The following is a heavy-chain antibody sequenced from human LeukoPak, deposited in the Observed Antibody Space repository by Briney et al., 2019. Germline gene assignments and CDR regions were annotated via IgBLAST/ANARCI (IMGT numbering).Heavy chain of an antibody. D-gene: IGHD5/OR15-5a*01. CDR3: ARVFPLRRNFDY. Sequence: ASVKVSCKASGYTFTSYAMHWVRQAPGQRLEWMGWINAGNGNTKYSQKFQGRVTITRDTSASTAYMELSSLRSEDTAVYYCARVFPLRRNFDYWGQGTLVTVSS. V-gene: IGHV1-3*01. CDR2: INAGNGNT. J-gene: IGHJ4*02. CDR1: GYTFTSYA.